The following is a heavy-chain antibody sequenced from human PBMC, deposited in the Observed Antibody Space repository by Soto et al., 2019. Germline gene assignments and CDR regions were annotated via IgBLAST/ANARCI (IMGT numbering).Heavy chain of an antibody. Sequence: PGGSLRLSCAASGLTFGSYSMNWVRQAPGKGLEWVSFILSSSGVIYYADSVKGRFTISRDNAKNSLYLQMNSLRAEDTAGYYCAKVLRPPLVATAMPYYRDVWGKGTTVTVP. D-gene: IGHD2-21*02. V-gene: IGHV3-48*01. J-gene: IGHJ6*03. CDR3: AKVLRPPLVATAMPYYRDV. CDR2: ILSSSGVI. CDR1: GLTFGSYS.